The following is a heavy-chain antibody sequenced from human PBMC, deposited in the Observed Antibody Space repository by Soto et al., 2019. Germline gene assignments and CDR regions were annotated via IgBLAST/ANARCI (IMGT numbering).Heavy chain of an antibody. D-gene: IGHD2-2*01. CDR1: GGSISSSSYY. J-gene: IGHJ4*02. V-gene: IGHV4-39*01. CDR3: ASRGSKYCSSTSCYLDY. Sequence: SETLSLTCTVSGGSISSSSYYWGWIRQPPGKGLEWIGSIYYSGSTYYNPSLKSRVTISVDTSKNQFSLKLSSVTAADTAVYYCASRGSKYCSSTSCYLDYWGQGTLVTVSS. CDR2: IYYSGST.